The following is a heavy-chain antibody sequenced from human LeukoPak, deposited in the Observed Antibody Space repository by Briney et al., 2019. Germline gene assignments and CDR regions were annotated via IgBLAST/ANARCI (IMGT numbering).Heavy chain of an antibody. V-gene: IGHV1-69-2*01. CDR3: ARDAVLLWFGEFPTAFDI. D-gene: IGHD3-10*01. CDR1: GYTFTDYY. Sequence: ATVKISCKASGYTFTDYYMHWVQQAPGKGLEWMGRVDPEDGETIYAEKLQGRVTMTTDTSTSTAYMELRSLRSDDTAVYYCARDAVLLWFGEFPTAFDIWGQGTMVTVSS. J-gene: IGHJ3*02. CDR2: VDPEDGET.